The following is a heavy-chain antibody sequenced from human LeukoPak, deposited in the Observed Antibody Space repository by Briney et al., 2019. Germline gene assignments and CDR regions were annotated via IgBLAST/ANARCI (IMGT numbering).Heavy chain of an antibody. J-gene: IGHJ4*02. Sequence: GGSLRLSCAASGFTFSSYGMHWVRQAPGKGLEWVAFIRYDGSNKYYADSVKGRFTISRDHSKNTLYLQMNSLRAEDTAVYYCAKDGDCSSTSCYPGYFDYWGQGTLVTVSS. CDR2: IRYDGSNK. V-gene: IGHV3-30*02. CDR1: GFTFSSYG. CDR3: AKDGDCSSTSCYPGYFDY. D-gene: IGHD2-2*01.